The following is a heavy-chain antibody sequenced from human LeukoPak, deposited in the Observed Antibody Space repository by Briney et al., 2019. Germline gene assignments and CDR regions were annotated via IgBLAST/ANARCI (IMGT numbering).Heavy chain of an antibody. V-gene: IGHV4-34*01. D-gene: IGHD3-10*01. CDR1: GGSFSGFY. CDR3: ARRSPDPYYYGSGSYYKRNYFDY. CDR2: INHSGST. Sequence: PSETLSLTCAVYGGSFSGFYWSWIRQPPGKGLEWIGEINHSGSTNYNPSLKSRVTISVDTSKNQFSLKLSSVTAAGTAVYYCARRSPDPYYYGSGSYYKRNYFDYWGQGTLVTVSS. J-gene: IGHJ4*02.